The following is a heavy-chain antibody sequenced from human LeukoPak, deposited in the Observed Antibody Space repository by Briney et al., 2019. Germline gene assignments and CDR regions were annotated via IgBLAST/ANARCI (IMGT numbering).Heavy chain of an antibody. CDR1: GFTFSSYS. Sequence: GGSLRLSCAASGFTFSSYSMNWVRQAPGRGLEWVSSISSSSSYIYYADSVKGRFTISRDNAKNSLYLQMNSLRAEDTAVYYCNAGPTVTKNPFDIWGQGTMVTVSS. CDR3: NAGPTVTKNPFDI. D-gene: IGHD4-17*01. V-gene: IGHV3-21*01. CDR2: ISSSSSYI. J-gene: IGHJ3*02.